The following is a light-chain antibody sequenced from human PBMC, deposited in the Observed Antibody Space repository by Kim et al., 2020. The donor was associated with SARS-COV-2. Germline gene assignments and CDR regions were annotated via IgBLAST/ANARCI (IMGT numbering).Light chain of an antibody. Sequence: PGERVPRSFRASQSVSSSYLTWYQQKPGQAPRLLIYGASTRATSIPVRFSGSGSGTDFTLTISSLQPEDFAVYYCQHFTFGPGTKVDIK. CDR1: QSVSSSY. CDR3: QHFT. J-gene: IGKJ3*01. V-gene: IGKV3D-7*01. CDR2: GAS.